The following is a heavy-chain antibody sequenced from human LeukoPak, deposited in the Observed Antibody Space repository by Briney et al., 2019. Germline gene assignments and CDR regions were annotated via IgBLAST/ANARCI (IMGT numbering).Heavy chain of an antibody. CDR1: RFTFTSSW. CDR3: ARAGIAAAGTTYFDH. J-gene: IGHJ4*02. D-gene: IGHD6-13*01. Sequence: PGGSLRLSCAASRFTFTSSWMHWVRQAPGKGLVWVSRINSDGSSTSYADSVKGRFTISRDNAKNTLYLQMNSLRAEDTAVYYCARAGIAAAGTTYFDHWGQGTLVTVSS. CDR2: INSDGSST. V-gene: IGHV3-74*01.